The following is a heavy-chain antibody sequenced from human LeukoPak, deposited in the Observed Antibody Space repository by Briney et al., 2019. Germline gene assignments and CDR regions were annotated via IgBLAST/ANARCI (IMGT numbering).Heavy chain of an antibody. CDR2: IYYSGST. J-gene: IGHJ4*02. Sequence: SETLSLTCTVSGGSISSYYWSWIRQPPGKGLEWIGYIYYSGSTNYNPSLKSRVTISVDTSKNQFSLKLRFVTAADTAVYYCARLTPGGYWGQGTLVTVSS. D-gene: IGHD2-15*01. CDR3: ARLTPGGY. CDR1: GGSISSYY. V-gene: IGHV4-59*08.